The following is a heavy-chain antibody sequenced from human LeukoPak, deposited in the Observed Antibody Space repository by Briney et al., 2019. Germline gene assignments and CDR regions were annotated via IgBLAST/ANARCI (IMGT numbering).Heavy chain of an antibody. CDR2: MNPKSGNT. D-gene: IGHD5-12*01. J-gene: IGHJ4*02. Sequence: ASVKVSRKASGYTFTSYDINWVRQATGQGLEWMGWMNPKSGNTGYAQKFQGRVTIPRNTSISTAYMELTSLRSEDTAVYYCATDGRYSGYDSPDYWGQGTLVTVSS. CDR1: GYTFTSYD. CDR3: ATDGRYSGYDSPDY. V-gene: IGHV1-8*03.